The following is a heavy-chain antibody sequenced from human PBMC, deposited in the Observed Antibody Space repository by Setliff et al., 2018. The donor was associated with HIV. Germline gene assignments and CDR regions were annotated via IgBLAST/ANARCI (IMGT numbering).Heavy chain of an antibody. D-gene: IGHD4-4*01. CDR1: GGSLISGGYY. CDR2: IYYTGKT. V-gene: IGHV4-31*02. CDR3: ARDLTSNSNCFDP. J-gene: IGHJ5*02. Sequence: KPSETLSLTCSVSGGSLISGGYYWTWIRQRPGKGLEWIGYIYYTGKTYSNPSLSSRLTMSVDTSKKQFTLKLRSVTAADTAVYYCARDLTSNSNCFDPWGQGVLVTVSS.